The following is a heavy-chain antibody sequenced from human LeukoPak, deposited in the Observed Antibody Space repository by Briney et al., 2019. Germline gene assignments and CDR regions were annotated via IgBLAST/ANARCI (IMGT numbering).Heavy chain of an antibody. D-gene: IGHD6-13*01. CDR2: IYYSGST. CDR1: GVTISSYD. Sequence: PSETLSLTCTVSGVTISSYDWSWIRQPPGKGLEWIGYIYYSGSTNYNPSLKSRVTISVDTSKNQFSLKLSTVTAADTAVYYCARLYGAAGYWYFDLWGRGTLVTVSS. CDR3: ARLYGAAGYWYFDL. V-gene: IGHV4-59*08. J-gene: IGHJ2*01.